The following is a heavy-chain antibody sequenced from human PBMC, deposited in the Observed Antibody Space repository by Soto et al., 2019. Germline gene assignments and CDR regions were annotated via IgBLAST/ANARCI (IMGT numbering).Heavy chain of an antibody. V-gene: IGHV4-28*03. CDR2: IYSTVST. Sequence: PSETLSLTCAVSGFSISSNYWWVWIRQPPGKGLEWIGYIYSTVSTYYNPSLKSRVTMSVDTSKNKFSLKMTSVTAVDTAVYYCARGIYEGTWGANWFDPWGQGSLFAVSS. J-gene: IGHJ5*02. CDR1: GFSISSNYW. CDR3: ARGIYEGTWGANWFDP. D-gene: IGHD3-16*01.